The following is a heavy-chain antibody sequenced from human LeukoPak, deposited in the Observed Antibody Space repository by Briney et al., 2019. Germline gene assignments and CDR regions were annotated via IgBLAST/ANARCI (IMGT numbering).Heavy chain of an antibody. J-gene: IGHJ5*02. CDR3: ARRGGIVVVVAATRFSPWFDP. Sequence: SETLSLTCTVSGGSISSYYWSWIRQPPGKGLEWIGYIYYSGSTNYNPSLKSRVTISVDTSKNQFSPKLSSVTAADTAVCYCARRGGIVVVVAATRFSPWFDPWGQGTLVTVSS. D-gene: IGHD2-15*01. CDR1: GGSISSYY. CDR2: IYYSGST. V-gene: IGHV4-59*12.